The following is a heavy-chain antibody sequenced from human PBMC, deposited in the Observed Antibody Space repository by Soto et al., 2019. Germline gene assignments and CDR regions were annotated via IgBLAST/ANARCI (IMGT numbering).Heavy chain of an antibody. CDR2: IHQSCTT. J-gene: IGHJ5*02. CDR3: ARGSGWRVDP. D-gene: IGHD2-15*01. Sequence: HVQLQASGPGLVTPSETLSLTCAVSGGSCSGDDWWRWLRQPPEKGLERIGEIHQSCTTNYNPSLHRRVTISLDKSKDQLSLTLTSLTAADTAVYNCARGSGWRVDPWGQGTLVTVSS. V-gene: IGHV4-4*02. CDR1: GGSCSGDDW.